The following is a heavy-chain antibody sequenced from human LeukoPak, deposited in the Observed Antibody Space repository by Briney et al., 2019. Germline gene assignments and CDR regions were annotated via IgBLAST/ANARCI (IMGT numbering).Heavy chain of an antibody. CDR1: GFTFSSYS. Sequence: GGSLRLSCAASGFTFSSYSMNWVRQAPGKGLEWVANIKEDGSDENYVDSVKGRFTISRDNGKNSLYLQMNALRVEDTAVYYCARGGSDSDYWGQGTLVTVSS. CDR3: ARGGSDSDY. CDR2: IKEDGSDE. V-gene: IGHV3-7*04. J-gene: IGHJ4*02. D-gene: IGHD6-6*01.